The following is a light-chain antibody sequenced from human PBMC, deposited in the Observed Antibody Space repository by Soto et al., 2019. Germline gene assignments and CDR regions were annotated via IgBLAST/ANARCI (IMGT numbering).Light chain of an antibody. CDR3: QQYGNSPRT. CDR2: GAS. CDR1: QSVTSNY. Sequence: EIVLTQSPGTLSLSPGERATLSCRAGQSVTSNYLAWYQQKPGQAPRLLISGASSRATGIPDRFIGSGSGTDFTLTINRLEPEDFAVYYCQQYGNSPRTFGQGTKVDIK. V-gene: IGKV3-20*01. J-gene: IGKJ1*01.